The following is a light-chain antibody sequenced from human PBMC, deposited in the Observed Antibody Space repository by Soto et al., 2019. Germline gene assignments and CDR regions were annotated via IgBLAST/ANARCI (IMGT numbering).Light chain of an antibody. V-gene: IGKV3-20*01. J-gene: IGKJ1*01. CDR1: QSVSSNY. Sequence: EIVLTQSPCTLSLSPGERATLSCRASQSVSSNYLAWYQQKPGQAPRLLIYGASSRATGIPDRFSGSGSGTDFTLTISRLEPEDFAVYYCQQYGTSFRTFGQGTKVEIK. CDR2: GAS. CDR3: QQYGTSFRT.